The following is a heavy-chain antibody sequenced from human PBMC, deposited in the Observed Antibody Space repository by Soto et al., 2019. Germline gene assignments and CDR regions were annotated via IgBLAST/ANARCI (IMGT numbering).Heavy chain of an antibody. CDR1: GFDFTNDD. CDR2: ISFDGTTI. CDR3: AKGQGGSPPGGMDV. Sequence: QVVLVESGGGVVQPGRALRLSCAASGFDFTNDDMLWVRQAPGKGLEWVALISFDGTTIHYGDSVKGRFTISRDNSKNTLFLQMNSLRPEDTGVYYCAKGQGGSPPGGMDVWGQGTTVTVSS. D-gene: IGHD3-10*01. J-gene: IGHJ6*02. V-gene: IGHV3-30*18.